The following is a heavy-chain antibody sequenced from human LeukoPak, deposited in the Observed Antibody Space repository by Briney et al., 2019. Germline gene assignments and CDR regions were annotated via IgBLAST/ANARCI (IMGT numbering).Heavy chain of an antibody. D-gene: IGHD3-22*01. Sequence: GASVKVSCKASGYTFTGYYMHWVRQAPGQGLEWMGWINPNSGGTNYAQKFQGRVTMTRDTSISTAYMELSRLRSDDTAVYYCARAGYYYDSSGYCDYWGQGTLVTVSS. J-gene: IGHJ4*02. CDR2: INPNSGGT. CDR1: GYTFTGYY. CDR3: ARAGYYYDSSGYCDY. V-gene: IGHV1-2*02.